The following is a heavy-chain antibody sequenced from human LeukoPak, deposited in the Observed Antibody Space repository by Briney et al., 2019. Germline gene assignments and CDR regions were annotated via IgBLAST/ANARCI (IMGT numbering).Heavy chain of an antibody. CDR1: GFTFSSYS. Sequence: GGSLRLSCAASGFTFSSYSINWVRQAPGKGLEWVSSISSSSTYIYYADSVKGRFTISRDNAKNSLYLQMNSLRAEDTAVYYCARVSFEAILRYFDWLSQIGTYYFDYWGQGTLVTVSS. CDR2: ISSSSTYI. CDR3: ARVSFEAILRYFDWLSQIGTYYFDY. J-gene: IGHJ4*02. D-gene: IGHD3-9*01. V-gene: IGHV3-21*01.